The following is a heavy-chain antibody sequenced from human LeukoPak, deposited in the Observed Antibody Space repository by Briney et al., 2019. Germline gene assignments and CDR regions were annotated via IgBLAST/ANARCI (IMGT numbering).Heavy chain of an antibody. V-gene: IGHV4-61*02. J-gene: IGHJ5*02. CDR3: ARVARYSTLNWFDP. Sequence: SETLSLTCTVSGGSISSGSYYWSWIRQPAGKGLEWIGRIYTSGSTNYNPSLKSRVTISVDTSKNQFSLKLSSVTAADTAVYYCARVARYSTLNWFDPWGQGTLVTVSS. CDR1: GGSISSGSYY. CDR2: IYTSGST. D-gene: IGHD6-13*01.